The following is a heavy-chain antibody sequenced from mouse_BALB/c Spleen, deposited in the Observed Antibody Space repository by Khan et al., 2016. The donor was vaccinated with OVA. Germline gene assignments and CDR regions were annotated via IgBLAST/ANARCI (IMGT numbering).Heavy chain of an antibody. Sequence: EVQLQQSGPELVKPGASVKISCKASGYSFTGYFMNWVMQSNGKSLEWIGRINPHIGKTFYNQKFKGKATLTGDKSSSTAHMELRSLASEDSAVYYCARIYRSDFDYWGQGTTLTVSS. CDR3: ARIYRSDFDY. D-gene: IGHD1-1*01. V-gene: IGHV1-20*02. CDR1: GYSFTGYF. J-gene: IGHJ2*01. CDR2: INPHIGKT.